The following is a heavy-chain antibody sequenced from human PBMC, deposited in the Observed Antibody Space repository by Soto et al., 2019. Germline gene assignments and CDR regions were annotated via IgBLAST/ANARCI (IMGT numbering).Heavy chain of an antibody. Sequence: ASVKVSCKASGYTFTSYGISWVRQAPGQGLEWMGWISAYNGNTNYAQKLQGRVTMTTDTSTSTAYMELRSLRSDDTAVYYCARVGFYDSSGYSYYYYGMGVWGQGTTVTVSA. CDR1: GYTFTSYG. CDR2: ISAYNGNT. D-gene: IGHD3-22*01. J-gene: IGHJ6*01. V-gene: IGHV1-18*01. CDR3: ARVGFYDSSGYSYYYYGMGV.